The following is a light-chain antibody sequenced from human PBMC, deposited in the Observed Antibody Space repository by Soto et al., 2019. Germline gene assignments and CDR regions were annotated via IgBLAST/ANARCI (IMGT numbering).Light chain of an antibody. J-gene: IGKJ3*01. CDR2: DAS. CDR3: KQRSNWPLT. Sequence: EVVLTQSPGTLSLSPGERATLSCRASQSVSSYLAWYQQKPGQAPRLLIYDASNRATGIQARFSGSGSGTDFTLTIRSLEPEDFAVYYCKQRSNWPLTFGPGTKVDIK. V-gene: IGKV3-11*01. CDR1: QSVSSY.